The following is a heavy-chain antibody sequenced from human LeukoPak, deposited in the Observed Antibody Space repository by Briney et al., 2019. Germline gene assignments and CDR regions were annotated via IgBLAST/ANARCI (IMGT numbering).Heavy chain of an antibody. D-gene: IGHD4-17*01. V-gene: IGHV3-30*18. CDR2: ISYDGSNK. CDR3: AKDIEIGVGDPPYYYYGMDV. Sequence: QSWGSLRLSCAASGFTFSSYGMHWVRQAPGKGLEWVAVISYDGSNKYYADSVKGRFTISRDNSKNTLYLQMNSLRAEDTAVYYCAKDIEIGVGDPPYYYYGMDVWGQGTTVTVSS. CDR1: GFTFSSYG. J-gene: IGHJ6*02.